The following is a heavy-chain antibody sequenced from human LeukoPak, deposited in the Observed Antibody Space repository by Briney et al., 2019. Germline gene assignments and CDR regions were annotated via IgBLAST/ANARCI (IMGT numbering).Heavy chain of an antibody. D-gene: IGHD3-10*01. CDR1: GFTFRNYM. Sequence: PGRSLRLSCAASGFTFRNYMMHWVRQAPGKGLDWVAVILEDGTIQHYADSVKGRFTISRDNSRNTVFLQMNSLRGEDTAIYYCARVQGGGFRTADFWGQGTLVTVSS. CDR3: ARVQGGGFRTADF. V-gene: IGHV3-30*04. J-gene: IGHJ4*02. CDR2: ILEDGTIQ.